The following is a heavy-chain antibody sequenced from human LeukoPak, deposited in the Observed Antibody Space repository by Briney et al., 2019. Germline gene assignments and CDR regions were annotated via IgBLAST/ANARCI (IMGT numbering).Heavy chain of an antibody. CDR2: IYTSGST. CDR1: GYSISSGYY. V-gene: IGHV4-61*02. J-gene: IGHJ6*03. Sequence: PSETLSLTCAVSGYSISSGYYWSWIRQPAGKGLEWIGRIYTSGSTNYNPSLKSRVTISVDTSKNQFSLKLSSVTAADTAVYCCARATYCYDSSGYYYPNYYYYYMDVWGKGTTVTVSS. D-gene: IGHD3-22*01. CDR3: ARATYCYDSSGYYYPNYYYYYMDV.